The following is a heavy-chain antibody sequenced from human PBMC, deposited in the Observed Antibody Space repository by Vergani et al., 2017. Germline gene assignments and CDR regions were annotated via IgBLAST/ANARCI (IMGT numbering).Heavy chain of an antibody. D-gene: IGHD1-26*01. Sequence: QLQLQESGPGLVKPSETLSLTCTVSGGSISSSSYYWGWIRQPPGKGLEWIGSIYYSGCTYYNPSLKSRVTISVDTSKNQFSLKLSSVTAADTAVYYCARASVGATFAFDYWGQGTLVTVSS. CDR1: GGSISSSSYY. CDR2: IYYSGCT. J-gene: IGHJ4*02. CDR3: ARASVGATFAFDY. V-gene: IGHV4-39*07.